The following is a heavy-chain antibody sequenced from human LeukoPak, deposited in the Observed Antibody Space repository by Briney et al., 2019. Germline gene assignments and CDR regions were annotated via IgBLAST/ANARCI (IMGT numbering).Heavy chain of an antibody. Sequence: GGSLRLLCAASGFTFSDYYMGWIRQAPGKGLEWLSYISGSGTTMYYADSVKGRFTISRANAKNSLDLQMNSLRAEDTAVYYCGRDFGLTGTKRSFDIWGQGTMVTVSS. D-gene: IGHD1-7*01. J-gene: IGHJ3*02. CDR3: GRDFGLTGTKRSFDI. V-gene: IGHV3-11*01. CDR2: ISGSGTTM. CDR1: GFTFSDYY.